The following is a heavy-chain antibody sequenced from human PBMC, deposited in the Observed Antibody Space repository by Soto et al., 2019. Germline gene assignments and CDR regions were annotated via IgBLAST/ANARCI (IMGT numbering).Heavy chain of an antibody. CDR2: VYATGTS. CDR1: GGSMSNFY. V-gene: IGHV4-4*07. CDR3: VRDGSKTLRDCCDP. J-gene: IGHJ5*02. D-gene: IGHD4-17*01. Sequence: QVQVQESGPGLVKPSETLSVTCSVSGGSMSNFYWCWIRKTAGKGLEWMGRVYATGTSDYNPSLRSRIGTSVAISKKTFSLRLRSVTAADTGVYYCVRDGSKTLRDCCDPWGQGILVTVSS.